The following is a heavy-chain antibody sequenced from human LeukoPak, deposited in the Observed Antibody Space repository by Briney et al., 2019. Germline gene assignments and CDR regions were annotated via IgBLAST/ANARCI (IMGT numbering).Heavy chain of an antibody. CDR3: ARHEYYDILTGSPSSVGPNWFDP. V-gene: IGHV4-30-4*07. D-gene: IGHD3-9*01. CDR2: IYHSGST. CDR1: GGSVSSGGHS. Sequence: SETLSLTCAVSGGSVSSGGHSWSWIRQPPGKGLEWIGYIYHSGSTYYNPSVKSRVTISVDMSKNQFSLKLSSVTAADTAVYYCARHEYYDILTGSPSSVGPNWFDPWGQGTLVTVSS. J-gene: IGHJ5*02.